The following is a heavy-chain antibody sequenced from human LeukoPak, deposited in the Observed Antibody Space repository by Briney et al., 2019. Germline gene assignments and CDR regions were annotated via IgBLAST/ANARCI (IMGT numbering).Heavy chain of an antibody. CDR1: GFTFISYA. CDR3: AKAPVTTCRGAYCYPFDY. CDR2: ISGSGGST. D-gene: IGHD2-21*01. J-gene: IGHJ4*02. Sequence: PGGSLRLSCAASGFTFISYAMSWVRQAPVKGLEWVSIISGSGGSTYYADSVKGRFTISRDNSKNTLYLQMNSLRAEDTAVYYCAKAPVTTCRGAYCYPFDYWGQGTLVTVSS. V-gene: IGHV3-23*01.